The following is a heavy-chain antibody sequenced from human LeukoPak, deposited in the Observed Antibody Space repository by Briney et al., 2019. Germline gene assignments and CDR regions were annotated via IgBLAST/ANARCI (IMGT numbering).Heavy chain of an antibody. J-gene: IGHJ6*03. CDR1: GYTFTSYD. Sequence: ASVKVSCKASGYTFTSYDINWVRQATGQGLEWMGRMNPNSGNTGYAQKFQGRVTMTRNTSISTAYMELSSLRSEDTAVYYCARGRGDYDILTGYPYYYYYYMDVWGKGTTVTVSS. V-gene: IGHV1-8*01. CDR2: MNPNSGNT. CDR3: ARGRGDYDILTGYPYYYYYYMDV. D-gene: IGHD3-9*01.